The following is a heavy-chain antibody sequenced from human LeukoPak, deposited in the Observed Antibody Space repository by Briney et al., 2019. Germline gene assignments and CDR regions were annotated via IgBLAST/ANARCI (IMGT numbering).Heavy chain of an antibody. J-gene: IGHJ3*02. CDR1: GLAFSRYG. CDR2: ISNGGSTK. Sequence: PGGSLRLSCAASGLAFSRYGIHWVRQAPGKGLEWVGVISNGGSTKYYADSVRGRFTISRDNSKNTLYLQMNSLRAEDTAVYYCAKDFGELLYGDAFDIWGQGTMVTVSS. V-gene: IGHV3-30*18. CDR3: AKDFGELLYGDAFDI. D-gene: IGHD3-10*01.